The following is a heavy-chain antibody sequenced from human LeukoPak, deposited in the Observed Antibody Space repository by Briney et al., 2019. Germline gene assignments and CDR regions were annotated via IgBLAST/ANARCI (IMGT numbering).Heavy chain of an antibody. CDR1: GYTFTDYY. CDR2: INPNSGGT. D-gene: IGHD6-13*01. CDR3: ARGILAATGQGYFDY. V-gene: IGHV1-2*02. J-gene: IGHJ4*02. Sequence: GASVKVSCKASGYTFTDYYMHWVRQAPGQGLEWMGWINPNSGGTNYAQKFQGRVTMTRDTSISTAYMEMSSLTSDDTAVYYCARGILAATGQGYFDYWGQGTLVTVSS.